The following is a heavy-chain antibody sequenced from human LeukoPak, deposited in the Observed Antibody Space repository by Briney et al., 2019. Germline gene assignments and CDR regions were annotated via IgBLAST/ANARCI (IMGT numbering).Heavy chain of an antibody. D-gene: IGHD2-15*01. CDR2: TSGSGGST. J-gene: IGHJ4*02. CDR1: GFTFSSYA. V-gene: IGHV3-23*01. Sequence: GGSLRLSCAASGFTFSSYAMSWVRQAPGKGLECVSGTSGSGGSTYYAGSVKGRFTISRDNSKNTLYLQMNSLRVEDTAVYYCAKNGGSQCYSHLDSWGQGTLVTVSS. CDR3: AKNGGSQCYSHLDS.